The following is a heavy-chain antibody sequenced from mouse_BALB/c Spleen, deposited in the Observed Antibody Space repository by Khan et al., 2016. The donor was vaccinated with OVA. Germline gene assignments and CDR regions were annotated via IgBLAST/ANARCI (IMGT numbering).Heavy chain of an antibody. CDR3: ARPSTSVAWLAY. D-gene: IGHD2-1*01. CDR1: GYTFTNYG. V-gene: IGHV9-3*02. Sequence: QIQLVQSGPELKKPGETVKISCKASGYTFTNYGMNWVKQAPGKGLKWMGWINTNTGEPTYAEEFKGRFAFSLETSASTAYLQINNLKNEDTATXCSARPSTSVAWLAYWGQGTLVTVSA. CDR2: INTNTGEP. J-gene: IGHJ3*01.